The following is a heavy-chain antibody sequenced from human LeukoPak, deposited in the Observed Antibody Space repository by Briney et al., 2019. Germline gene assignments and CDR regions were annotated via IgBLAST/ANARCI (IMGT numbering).Heavy chain of an antibody. V-gene: IGHV4-30-4*01. D-gene: IGHD1-26*01. Sequence: PSQTLSLTCTVSGGSISSGDYYWSWIRQPPGKGLEWIGYIYYSGSTYYNPSLKSRVTISVDTSKNQFSLKLSSVTAAGTAVYYSVGATIGAFDIWGQGTMVTVSS. CDR2: IYYSGST. CDR1: GGSISSGDYY. CDR3: VGATIGAFDI. J-gene: IGHJ3*02.